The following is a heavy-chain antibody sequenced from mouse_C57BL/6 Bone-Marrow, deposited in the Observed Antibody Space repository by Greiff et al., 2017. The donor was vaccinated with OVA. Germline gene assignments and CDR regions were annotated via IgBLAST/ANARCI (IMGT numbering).Heavy chain of an antibody. D-gene: IGHD4-1*01. CDR1: GYTFTSYT. Sequence: VQLKQSGAELARPGASVKMSCKASGYTFTSYTMHWVKQRPGQGLEWIGYINPSSGYTKYNQKFKDKATLTADKSSSTAYMQLSSLTSEDSAVYYCARWRLGRAWFAYWGQGTLVTVSA. CDR3: ARWRLGRAWFAY. V-gene: IGHV1-4*01. CDR2: INPSSGYT. J-gene: IGHJ3*01.